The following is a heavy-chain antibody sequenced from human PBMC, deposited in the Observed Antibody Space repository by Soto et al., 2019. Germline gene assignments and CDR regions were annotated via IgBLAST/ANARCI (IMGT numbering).Heavy chain of an antibody. CDR2: IYHSGKT. D-gene: IGHD4-4*01. CDR3: ASYTKGDYFDY. CDR1: GGSINSSDYN. J-gene: IGHJ4*02. Sequence: PSETLSLTCTVSGGSINSSDYNWSWIRQPPGKGLEWIGYIYHSGKTYYNPSLKSRLTISVDTSKNQFSLNLSSVTAADTAAYYCASYTKGDYFDYWGQGTLVTVSS. V-gene: IGHV4-30-4*01.